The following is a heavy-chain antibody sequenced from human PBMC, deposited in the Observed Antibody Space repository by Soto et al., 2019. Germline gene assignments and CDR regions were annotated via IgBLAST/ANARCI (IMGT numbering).Heavy chain of an antibody. V-gene: IGHV4-59*12. J-gene: IGHJ6*02. CDR1: RGSTSSYY. CDR2: IYYSGTT. CDR3: AARSDVIDFWSGPHYGMDV. D-gene: IGHD3-3*01. Sequence: AETLSLTCTVSRGSTSSYYWSWIRQPPGKGLEWIGYIYYSGTTYYNPSLKSRVTISVDRSKNQFSLKLRSVTAADTAVYYCAARSDVIDFWSGPHYGMDVWGQGTTVTVSS.